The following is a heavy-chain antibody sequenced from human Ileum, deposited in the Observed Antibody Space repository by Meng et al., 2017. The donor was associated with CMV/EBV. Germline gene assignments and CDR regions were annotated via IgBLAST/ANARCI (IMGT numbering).Heavy chain of an antibody. J-gene: IGHJ4*02. Sequence: GGSLRLSCAASGFTFSSYSMNWVRQAPGKGLEWVSSISSSSSTIYYADSVKGRFTISRDNPKNSLYLQMNSLRADDTAVYYCARWYCSTTSCLFDYWGQGALVTVSS. V-gene: IGHV3-48*04. CDR1: GFTFSSYS. D-gene: IGHD2-2*01. CDR3: ARWYCSTTSCLFDY. CDR2: ISSSSSTI.